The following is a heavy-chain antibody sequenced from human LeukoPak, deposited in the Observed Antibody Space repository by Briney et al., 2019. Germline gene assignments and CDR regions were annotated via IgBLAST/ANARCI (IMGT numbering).Heavy chain of an antibody. CDR3: ARGDYDILTGWFDP. J-gene: IGHJ5*02. Sequence: SETLSLTCTVSGDSISSYYWSWIRQPPGKGLEWIGYIYYSGNTNYNPSLKSRVTISVDTSKNQFSLKLSSVTAADTAVYYCARGDYDILTGWFDPWGQGTLVTVSS. CDR2: IYYSGNT. D-gene: IGHD3-9*01. CDR1: GDSISSYY. V-gene: IGHV4-59*01.